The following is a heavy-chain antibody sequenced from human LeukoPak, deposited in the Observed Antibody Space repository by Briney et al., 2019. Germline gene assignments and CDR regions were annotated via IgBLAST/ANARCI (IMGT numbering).Heavy chain of an antibody. CDR2: ISWNSGSI. D-gene: IGHD6-19*01. J-gene: IGHJ4*02. V-gene: IGHV3-9*01. CDR3: AKGIEVAGRWSKDY. CDR1: GFTFDDYA. Sequence: GGSLRLSCAASGFTFDDYAMHWVRQAPGKGLEWVSGISWNSGSIGYADSVKGRFTISRVNAKNSLYLQMNSLRTEDTALYYCAKGIEVAGRWSKDYWGQGTLVTVSS.